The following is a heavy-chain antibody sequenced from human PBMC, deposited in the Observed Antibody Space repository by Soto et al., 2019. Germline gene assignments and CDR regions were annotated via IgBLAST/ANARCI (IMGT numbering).Heavy chain of an antibody. Sequence: QVQLVQSGAEVKKPGASVKVSCKASGYTFTSYDINWVRQATGQGLEWMGWMNPNSGNTGYAQKFQGRVTMTRNTSISTAYMELSSLRSEDTAVHYCARAKSLYYDFWSGYHPLDAFDIWGQGTMVTVSS. CDR3: ARAKSLYYDFWSGYHPLDAFDI. CDR1: GYTFTSYD. V-gene: IGHV1-8*01. D-gene: IGHD3-3*01. CDR2: MNPNSGNT. J-gene: IGHJ3*02.